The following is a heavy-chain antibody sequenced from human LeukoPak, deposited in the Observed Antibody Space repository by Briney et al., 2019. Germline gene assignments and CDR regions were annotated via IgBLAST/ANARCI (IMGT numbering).Heavy chain of an antibody. Sequence: PGGSLRLSCAASGFTFSSYWMHWVRQAPGKGLVWVSRINSDGSSTSYADSVKGRFTISRDNSKNTLYLQMNSLRAEDTVVFYCARPKEQWLVDDALDIWGQGTMVTVSS. V-gene: IGHV3-74*01. D-gene: IGHD6-19*01. CDR3: ARPKEQWLVDDALDI. CDR1: GFTFSSYW. J-gene: IGHJ3*02. CDR2: INSDGSST.